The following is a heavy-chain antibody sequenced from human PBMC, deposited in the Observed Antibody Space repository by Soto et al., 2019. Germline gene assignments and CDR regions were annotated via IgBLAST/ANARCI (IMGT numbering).Heavy chain of an antibody. V-gene: IGHV3-9*01. CDR1: GFTFDEYA. J-gene: IGHJ4*02. CDR2: ISWNSGTT. D-gene: IGHD5-18*01. CDR3: AKGTGYSYGPYSFDY. Sequence: EVQLVESGGGLVQPGRSLRLSCAASGFTFDEYAMHWVRQAPGKGLEWVSGISWNSGTTGYADSVKGRFTISRDNAKNFLYLQMNSLRAEDTALYYGAKGTGYSYGPYSFDYWGQGTLVTVSS.